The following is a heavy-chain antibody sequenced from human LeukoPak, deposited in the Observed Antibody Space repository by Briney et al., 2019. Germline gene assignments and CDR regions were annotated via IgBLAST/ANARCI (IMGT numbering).Heavy chain of an antibody. V-gene: IGHV3-21*01. CDR3: ARSSDYGGHDY. CDR1: GFTFSSYS. D-gene: IGHD4/OR15-4a*01. CDR2: ISSSSSYI. Sequence: GGSLRLSSAPSGFTFSSYSMNWVRQAAGKGLEWVSSISSSSSYIYYADSVKGRFTISRDNAENSLYLQMNSLRAEDTAVYYCARSSDYGGHDYWGQGTLVTVSS. J-gene: IGHJ4*02.